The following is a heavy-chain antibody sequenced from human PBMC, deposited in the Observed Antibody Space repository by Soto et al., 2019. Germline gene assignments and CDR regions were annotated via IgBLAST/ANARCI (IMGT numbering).Heavy chain of an antibody. J-gene: IGHJ6*02. V-gene: IGHV1-2*04. D-gene: IGHD6-19*01. Sequence: ASVKVSCKASGYTFTGYYMHWVRQAPGQGPEWMGWINPNSGGTNYAQKFQGWVTMTRDTSISTAYMELSRLRSDDTAVYYCARGPRYSSGWYSEYYYGMDVWGQGTTVTVSS. CDR2: INPNSGGT. CDR3: ARGPRYSSGWYSEYYYGMDV. CDR1: GYTFTGYY.